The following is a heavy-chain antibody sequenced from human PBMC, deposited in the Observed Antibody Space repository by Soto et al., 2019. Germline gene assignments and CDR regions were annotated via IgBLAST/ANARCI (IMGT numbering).Heavy chain of an antibody. J-gene: IGHJ4*02. CDR3: AKSRYADSSGDYYDF. D-gene: IGHD3-22*01. V-gene: IGHV3-23*01. Sequence: HPWGSLRLSCSASVFTFSNYAMSWFRQAPGKGLEWVSGIGGRGTSSYYADSVKGRFAISRDNSYNTLFLQLHSLRAEDTAVYYCAKSRYADSSGDYYDFWGQGTRVTVSS. CDR1: VFTFSNYA. CDR2: IGGRGTSS.